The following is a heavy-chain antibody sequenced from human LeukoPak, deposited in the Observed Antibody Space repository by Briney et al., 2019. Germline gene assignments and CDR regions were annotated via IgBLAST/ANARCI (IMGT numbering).Heavy chain of an antibody. Sequence: GGSLRLSCAASGFTFSSYWMHWVRQAPGKGLVWVSRINSDASSTSYADSVKGRFTLSRDNAENTLYLQLNSLRAEDTAVYYCARERVLVGATATDYFDYWGRGTLVTVSS. CDR3: ARERVLVGATATDYFDY. D-gene: IGHD1-26*01. V-gene: IGHV3-74*01. CDR2: INSDASST. CDR1: GFTFSSYW. J-gene: IGHJ4*02.